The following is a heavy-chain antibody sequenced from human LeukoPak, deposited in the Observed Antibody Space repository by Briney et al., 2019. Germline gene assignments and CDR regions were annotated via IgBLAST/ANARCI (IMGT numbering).Heavy chain of an antibody. CDR1: GGSFSGYY. D-gene: IGHD4-23*01. CDR3: ARGATVVTHFDY. Sequence: SETLSLTCAVYGGSFSGYYWSWIRQPPGKGLEWIGEINHSGSTNYNPSLKSRVTISVDTSKNQFSLKLSSVTAADTAVYYCARGATVVTHFDYWGQGTLVTVSS. V-gene: IGHV4-34*01. CDR2: INHSGST. J-gene: IGHJ4*02.